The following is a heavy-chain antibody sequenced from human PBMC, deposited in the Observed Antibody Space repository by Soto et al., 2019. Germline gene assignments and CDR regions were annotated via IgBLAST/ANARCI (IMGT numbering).Heavy chain of an antibody. D-gene: IGHD1-26*01. CDR3: ARPPNSGSYQSDY. J-gene: IGHJ4*02. Sequence: GASVKVSARLLVTPLPAMVSAGCDRPGKGLEWMGRIDPSDSYTNYSPSFQGHVTISADKSISTAYLQWSSLKASDTAMYYCARPPNSGSYQSDYWGQGTLVTVSS. CDR2: IDPSDSYT. V-gene: IGHV5-10-1*01. CDR1: VTPLPAMV.